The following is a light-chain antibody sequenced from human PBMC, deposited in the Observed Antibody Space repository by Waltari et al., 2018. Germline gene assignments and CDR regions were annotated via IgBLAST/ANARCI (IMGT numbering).Light chain of an antibody. CDR2: AAS. CDR3: QQVNSYPFT. V-gene: IGKV1D-12*01. J-gene: IGKJ2*01. Sequence: IQIPHSPSYVPASVGARFPLTCRASQVISNWLAWYQHGPGEAPNLLIYAASILQSGVPSRFSGSGSGSDFTLTITSLQPDDFGSYHCQQVNSYPFTFGQGTKLEI. CDR1: QVISNW.